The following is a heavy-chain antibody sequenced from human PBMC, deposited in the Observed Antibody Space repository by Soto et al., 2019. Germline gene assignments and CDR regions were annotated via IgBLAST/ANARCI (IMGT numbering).Heavy chain of an antibody. CDR2: ISAYNGNT. CDR1: GYTFTSYG. V-gene: IGHV1-18*01. CDR3: ARLEDIVLVPAAITLDY. J-gene: IGHJ4*02. Sequence: QVQLVQSGAEVKKPGASVKVSCKASGYTFTSYGISWVRQAPGQGLEWMGWISAYNGNTNYAQKLQGRVTMTTDTSTSTAYMELRSLRSDDTAMYYCARLEDIVLVPAAITLDYWGQGTLVTVSS. D-gene: IGHD2-2*02.